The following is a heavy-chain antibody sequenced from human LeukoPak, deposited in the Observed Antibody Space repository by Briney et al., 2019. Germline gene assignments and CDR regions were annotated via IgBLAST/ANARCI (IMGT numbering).Heavy chain of an antibody. D-gene: IGHD4-17*01. J-gene: IGHJ4*02. CDR1: GFTFSTYS. V-gene: IGHV3-48*04. Sequence: GGSLRLSCAASGFTFSTYSMDWARQAPGKGLEWISYISSSSSTIYYADSVKGRFTVSRDNAKSSLYLEMNSLRAEDTAVYYCARERETTMTLPFDYWGQGTLVTISS. CDR3: ARERETTMTLPFDY. CDR2: ISSSSSTI.